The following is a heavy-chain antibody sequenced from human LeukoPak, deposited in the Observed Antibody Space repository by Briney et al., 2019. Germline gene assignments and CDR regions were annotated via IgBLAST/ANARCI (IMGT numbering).Heavy chain of an antibody. CDR2: IDPSDSYT. D-gene: IGHD2-15*01. CDR1: GYSFTSYW. J-gene: IGHJ2*01. Sequence: GESLKISCKGSGYSFTSYWISWVRQMPGKGLEWMGRIDPSDSYTNYSPSFQGHVTISADKSISTAYLQWSSLKASDTAMYYCARYASTAAPFDLWGRGTLVTDSS. CDR3: ARYASTAAPFDL. V-gene: IGHV5-10-1*01.